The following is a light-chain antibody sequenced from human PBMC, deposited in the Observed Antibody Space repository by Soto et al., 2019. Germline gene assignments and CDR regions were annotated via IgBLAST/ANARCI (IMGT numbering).Light chain of an antibody. CDR3: HVWDSSSEHV. CDR1: NIGSKS. CDR2: DDS. Sequence: YELTQPPSLSAAPGQTARITCGGNNIGSKSVPWYQQKPGHAPVLVVDDDSDRPSGIPERFSGSNSGNTATLTISRVEAGDEADYFCHVWDSSSEHVFGTGTKVTVL. V-gene: IGLV3-21*02. J-gene: IGLJ1*01.